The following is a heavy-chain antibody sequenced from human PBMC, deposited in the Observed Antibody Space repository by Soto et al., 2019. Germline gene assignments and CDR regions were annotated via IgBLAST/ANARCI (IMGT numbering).Heavy chain of an antibody. J-gene: IGHJ5*02. CDR1: GFTFSGYN. D-gene: IGHD1-7*01. CDR2: ISPSSSYI. CDR3: ARGTTGLNWFDP. Sequence: GGSLRLSCAASGFTFSGYNMNWVRQAPGKGLEWVASISPSSSYIYYADSVKGRFTISRDNAKNTLYLQMNTLRAEDTAVYYCARGTTGLNWFDPWGQGTMVTVSS. V-gene: IGHV3-21*01.